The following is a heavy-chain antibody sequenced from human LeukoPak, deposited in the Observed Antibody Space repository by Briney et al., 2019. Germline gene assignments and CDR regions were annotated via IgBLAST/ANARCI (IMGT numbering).Heavy chain of an antibody. CDR3: AKAIWVAATSSWFCLDY. Sequence: GGSLRLSCAASGFTFSGYGMHWVRQAPGKGLEWVAFIHYDGARSYYADSVKGRFTISRDNSRDTLYLQMNSLRPEDTAVYYCAKAIWVAATSSWFCLDYWGQGTLVTVSS. J-gene: IGHJ4*02. CDR2: IHYDGARS. CDR1: GFTFSGYG. D-gene: IGHD3-10*01. V-gene: IGHV3-30*02.